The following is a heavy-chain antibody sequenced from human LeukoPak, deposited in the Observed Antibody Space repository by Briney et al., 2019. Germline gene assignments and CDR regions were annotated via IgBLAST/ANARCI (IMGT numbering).Heavy chain of an antibody. CDR3: ASVHDNYYDSSDAFDI. CDR2: INAGNGNT. Sequence: ASVKVSCKASGYTFTSYAMHWVRQAPGQRLEWMGWINAGNGNTKYSQKFQGRVTITRDTSASTAYMELSSLRSEDTAVYYCASVHDNYYDSSDAFDIWGQGTMVTVSS. V-gene: IGHV1-3*01. J-gene: IGHJ3*02. CDR1: GYTFTSYA. D-gene: IGHD3-22*01.